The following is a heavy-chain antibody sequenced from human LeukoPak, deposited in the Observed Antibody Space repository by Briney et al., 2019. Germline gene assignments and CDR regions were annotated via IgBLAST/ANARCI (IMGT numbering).Heavy chain of an antibody. CDR2: INHSGST. CDR1: GGSISVSSYY. Sequence: PSGTLSLTCTVSGGSISVSSYYWSRIRQPPGKGLEWIGEINHSGSTNYNPSLKSRVTISVDTSKNQFSLKLSSVTAADTAVYYCAIYDFWSGYYGYWGQGTLVTVSS. D-gene: IGHD3-3*01. V-gene: IGHV4-39*07. J-gene: IGHJ4*02. CDR3: AIYDFWSGYYGY.